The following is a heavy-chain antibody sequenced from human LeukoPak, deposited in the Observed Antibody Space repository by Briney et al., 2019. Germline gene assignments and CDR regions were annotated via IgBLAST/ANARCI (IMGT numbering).Heavy chain of an antibody. CDR3: ARHPSMIVVVIGGGIDY. CDR1: GGSFSGYY. Sequence: PSETLSLTCAVYGGSFSGYYWSWIRQPPGKGLEWIGEINHSGSTNYNPSLKSRVTISVDTSKNQFSLKLSSVTAADTAVYYCARHPSMIVVVIGGGIDYWGQGTLVTVSS. J-gene: IGHJ4*02. V-gene: IGHV4-34*01. D-gene: IGHD3-22*01. CDR2: INHSGST.